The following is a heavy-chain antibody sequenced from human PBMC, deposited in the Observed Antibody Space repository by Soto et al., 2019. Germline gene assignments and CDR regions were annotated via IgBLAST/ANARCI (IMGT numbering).Heavy chain of an antibody. V-gene: IGHV4-30-2*01. CDR1: GGSISSGGYS. CDR3: ARDFGGETEESWFDP. CDR2: IYHSGST. Sequence: TSETLSLTCVVSGGSISSGGYSWSWIRQPPGKGLEWIGYIYHSGSTYYNPSLKSRVTISVDRSRNQFSLKLSSVTAADTAVYYCARDFGGETEESWFDPWGQGTLVTVSS. J-gene: IGHJ5*02. D-gene: IGHD3-10*01.